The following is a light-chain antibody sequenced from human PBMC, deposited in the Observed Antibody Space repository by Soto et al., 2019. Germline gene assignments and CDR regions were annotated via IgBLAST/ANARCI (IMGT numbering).Light chain of an antibody. V-gene: IGKV4-1*01. CDR1: QSVLYRSNNKNY. J-gene: IGKJ4*01. Sequence: DIVMTQSPDSLAVSLGERATINCKSSQSVLYRSNNKNYLAWCQKKVGQPPKLLIYWASTRESGVPDRFSGSGSGTDFTLTISSLQTEDVAVYYCQQSYSTPTFGGGTKVDIK. CDR3: QQSYSTPT. CDR2: WAS.